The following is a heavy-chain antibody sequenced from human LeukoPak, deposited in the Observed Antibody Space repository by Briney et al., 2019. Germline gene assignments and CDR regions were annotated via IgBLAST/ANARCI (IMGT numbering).Heavy chain of an antibody. D-gene: IGHD2-15*01. CDR1: GYTFTSYY. CDR2: INPSGGST. V-gene: IGHV1-46*03. CDR3: ARRSASCSGGSCYPDAFDI. Sequence: ASVKVSCKASGYTFTSYYMHWVRQAPGQGLEWMGIINPSGGSTSYAQKFQGRVTMTRDTSTSTVYMELSSLRSEDTAVYYCARRSASCSGGSCYPDAFDIWGQGRMVTVSS. J-gene: IGHJ3*02.